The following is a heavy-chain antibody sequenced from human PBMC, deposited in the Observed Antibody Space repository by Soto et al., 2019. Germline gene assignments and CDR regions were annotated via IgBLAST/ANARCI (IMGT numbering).Heavy chain of an antibody. Sequence: EVQLVESGGGLVKPGGSLRLSCAASGFTFSSYSMNWVRQAPGKGLEWVSSISSSSSYIYYADSVKGRFTISRDNAKNSLYLQMNSLRAEDTAVYYCARDLPHTQAELLYGRCYWGQRTLVTFSS. CDR2: ISSSSSYI. CDR3: ARDLPHTQAELLYGRCY. J-gene: IGHJ4*02. V-gene: IGHV3-21*01. CDR1: GFTFSSYS. D-gene: IGHD1-26*01.